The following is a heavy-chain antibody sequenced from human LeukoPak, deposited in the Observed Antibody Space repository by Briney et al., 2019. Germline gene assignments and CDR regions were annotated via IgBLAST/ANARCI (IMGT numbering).Heavy chain of an antibody. Sequence: GGSLRLSCAASGFSFDEYAMHWVRQAPGKGLEWVSGISWNRGSIGYADSVKGRFTISRDNAKNSLYLQMNSLRAEDTALYYCAKDTTEGYYYDSSGYTGGAFDIWGQGTMVTVSS. CDR1: GFSFDEYA. CDR3: AKDTTEGYYYDSSGYTGGAFDI. J-gene: IGHJ3*02. V-gene: IGHV3-9*01. CDR2: ISWNRGSI. D-gene: IGHD3-22*01.